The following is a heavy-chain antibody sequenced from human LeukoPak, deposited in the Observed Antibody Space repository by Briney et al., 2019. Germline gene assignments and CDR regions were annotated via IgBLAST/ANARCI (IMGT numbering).Heavy chain of an antibody. Sequence: GGSLRLSCAASGXTFSSSAMSWVRQAPGKGLEWVSGISGSGGTTYHADSVKGRFTISRHNSKNTLYLQMNSLRAEDTAVYYCATTNSGYYYDFDYWGQGTLVTVSS. J-gene: IGHJ4*02. V-gene: IGHV3-23*01. CDR3: ATTNSGYYYDFDY. CDR1: GXTFSSSA. CDR2: ISGSGGTT. D-gene: IGHD3-22*01.